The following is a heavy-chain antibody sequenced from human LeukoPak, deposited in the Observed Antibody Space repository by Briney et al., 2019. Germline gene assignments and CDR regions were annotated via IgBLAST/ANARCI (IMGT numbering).Heavy chain of an antibody. J-gene: IGHJ3*02. V-gene: IGHV1-18*01. Sequence: ASVKVSCKASGYTFTSYGISWVRQAPGQGLEWMGWISAYNGNTNYAQKLQGRVTMTTDTSTSTAYMELRSLRSDDTAVYYCARDTAMDINDAFDIWGQGTMVTVSS. D-gene: IGHD5-18*01. CDR1: GYTFTSYG. CDR3: ARDTAMDINDAFDI. CDR2: ISAYNGNT.